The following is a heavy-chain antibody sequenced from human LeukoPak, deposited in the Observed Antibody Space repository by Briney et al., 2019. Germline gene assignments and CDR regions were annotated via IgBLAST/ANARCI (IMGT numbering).Heavy chain of an antibody. CDR2: IYTSGST. J-gene: IGHJ4*02. CDR3: VRQFDY. V-gene: IGHV4-61*02. Sequence: SETLSLTCTVSGVSLSSVAYYWSWVRQPAGKGLEWIVRIYTSGSTNYNPSLKSRVTISVDTSKNQFSLRLSSVTAADTAVYYCVRQFDYWGQGTLVTVSS. CDR1: GVSLSSVAYY.